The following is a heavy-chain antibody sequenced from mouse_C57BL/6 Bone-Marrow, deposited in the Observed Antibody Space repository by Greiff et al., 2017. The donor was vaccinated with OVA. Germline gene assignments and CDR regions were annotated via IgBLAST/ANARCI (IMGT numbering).Heavy chain of an antibody. V-gene: IGHV5-4*01. D-gene: IGHD1-1*01. CDR2: ISDGGSYT. CDR3: ARDYYGSSLTFDY. J-gene: IGHJ2*01. Sequence: DVHLVESGGGLVKPGGSLKLSCAASGFTFSSYAMSWVRQTPEKRLEWVATISDGGSYTYYPANVKGRFTISRDNAKNNLYLQMSHLKSEDTAMYYCARDYYGSSLTFDYWGQGTTLTVSS. CDR1: GFTFSSYA.